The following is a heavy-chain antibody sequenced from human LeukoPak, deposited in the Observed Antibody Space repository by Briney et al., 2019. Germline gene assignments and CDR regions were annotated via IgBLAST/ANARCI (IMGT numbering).Heavy chain of an antibody. D-gene: IGHD6-19*01. CDR3: AGDRNSDWYSPLDY. J-gene: IGHJ4*02. CDR1: GFTFSSYW. Sequence: QAGGSLRLSCAASGFTFSSYWMSWVRQAPGKGLEWVSVIYSGGSTYYADSVKGRFTISRDNSKNTLYLQMNSLRAEDTAIYYCAGDRNSDWYSPLDYWGQGSQVTVSP. V-gene: IGHV3-66*01. CDR2: IYSGGST.